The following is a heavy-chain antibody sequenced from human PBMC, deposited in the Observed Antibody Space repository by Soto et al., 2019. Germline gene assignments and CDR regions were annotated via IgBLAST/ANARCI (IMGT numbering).Heavy chain of an antibody. Sequence: VGSLRLSCAASGFTSSDYYMSWIRQAPGKGLEWVSYISSSGSTIYYADSVKGRFTISRDNAKNSLYLQMNSLRAEDTAVYYCATSPSRDFWSGYPSYYFDYWGQGTLVTVSS. V-gene: IGHV3-11*01. J-gene: IGHJ4*02. CDR3: ATSPSRDFWSGYPSYYFDY. D-gene: IGHD3-3*01. CDR2: ISSSGSTI. CDR1: GFTSSDYY.